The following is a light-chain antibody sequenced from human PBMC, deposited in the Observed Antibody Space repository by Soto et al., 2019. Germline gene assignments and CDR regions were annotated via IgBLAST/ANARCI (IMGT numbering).Light chain of an antibody. CDR1: QSVPSNY. CDR3: LQYGTPWWT. J-gene: IGKJ1*01. CDR2: SAS. V-gene: IGKV3-20*01. Sequence: EIVLTQSPGTLSLSPGERVTLSCGASQSVPSNYLAWYQQKAGQSPMLLIYSASNRATGIPDRFSGSGSGTDFTLTVSRLGPEDFSVYFCLQYGTPWWTFGQGARVEIK.